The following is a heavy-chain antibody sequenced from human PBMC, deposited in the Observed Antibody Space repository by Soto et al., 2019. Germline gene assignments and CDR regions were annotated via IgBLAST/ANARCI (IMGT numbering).Heavy chain of an antibody. CDR3: AKAFRSSSWKQDSFYV. CDR2: ISASGETT. D-gene: IGHD6-13*01. Sequence: GSLRLACAASGXSFSNYGMSWVRQAPGKGLEWVSGISASGETTYYADYVNGRFTLSRDNSKNTVFLQMNSLRAEETAVYYCAKAFRSSSWKQDSFYVWGPGTMCTVS. V-gene: IGHV3-23*01. CDR1: GXSFSNYG. J-gene: IGHJ3*01.